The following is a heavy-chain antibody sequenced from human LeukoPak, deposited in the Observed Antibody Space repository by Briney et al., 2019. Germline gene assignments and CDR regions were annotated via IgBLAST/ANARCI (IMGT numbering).Heavy chain of an antibody. CDR2: ISSSSSYI. CDR1: GFTFSSYS. J-gene: IGHJ4*02. CDR3: ARDGGPSDY. V-gene: IGHV3-21*01. Sequence: SGGSLRLSCAASGFTFSSYSMNWVRQAPGKGLEWVSSISSSSSYIYYADSVKGRFTISRDDAKNSLYLQMNSLRAEDTAVYYCARDGGPSDYWGQGTLVTVSS. D-gene: IGHD2-15*01.